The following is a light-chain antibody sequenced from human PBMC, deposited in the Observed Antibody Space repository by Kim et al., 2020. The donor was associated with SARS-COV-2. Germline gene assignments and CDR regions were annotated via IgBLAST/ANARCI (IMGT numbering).Light chain of an antibody. CDR3: QQYNNWPGT. CDR2: GAS. CDR1: QSVSSN. J-gene: IGKJ1*01. Sequence: VSPGKSAPLSCRASQSVSSNLAWYQQKPGQAPRLLIYGASTRATGIPARFSGSGSGTEFTLTISSLQSEDFAVYYCQQYNNWPGTFGQGTKLEI. V-gene: IGKV3-15*01.